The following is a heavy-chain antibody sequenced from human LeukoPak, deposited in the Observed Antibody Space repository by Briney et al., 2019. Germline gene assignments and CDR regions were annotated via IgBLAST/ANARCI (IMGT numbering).Heavy chain of an antibody. V-gene: IGHV3-74*01. Sequence: AGGSLRLSCAASGFTFSSYWMHWVRKAPGKGLVWVSRINSDGSSTSYADSVKGRFTISRDNAKNTLYLQMNSLRAEDTAVYYCARAHGSGSYYSPPVWLPLPFDPWGQGTLVTVSS. CDR3: ARAHGSGSYYSPPVWLPLPFDP. CDR1: GFTFSSYW. J-gene: IGHJ5*02. CDR2: INSDGSST. D-gene: IGHD3-10*01.